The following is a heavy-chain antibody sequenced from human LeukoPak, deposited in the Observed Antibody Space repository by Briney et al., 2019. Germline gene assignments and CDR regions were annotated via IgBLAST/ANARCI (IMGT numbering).Heavy chain of an antibody. D-gene: IGHD1-1*01. Sequence: SETLSLTCTVSGYSISSGYYWGWIRQPPGKGLEWIGSIYHSGSTYYNPSLKSRVTISVDTSKNQFSLKLSSVTAADTAVYYCASSQLGLEDYWGQGTLVTVSS. CDR3: ASSQLGLEDY. V-gene: IGHV4-38-2*02. CDR2: IYHSGST. CDR1: GYSISSGYY. J-gene: IGHJ4*02.